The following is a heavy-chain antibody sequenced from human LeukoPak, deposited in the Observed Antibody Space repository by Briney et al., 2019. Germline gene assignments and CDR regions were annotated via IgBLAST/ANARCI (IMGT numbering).Heavy chain of an antibody. CDR3: ARGLIAARLLATY. Sequence: ASVKVSCKASGYTFTGYYMHWVRQAPGQGREWMGWINPNSGGTNYAQKFQGRVTMTRDTSISTAYMELSRLRSDDTAVYYCARGLIAARLLATYWGQGTLVTVSS. CDR1: GYTFTGYY. D-gene: IGHD6-6*01. CDR2: INPNSGGT. V-gene: IGHV1-2*02. J-gene: IGHJ4*02.